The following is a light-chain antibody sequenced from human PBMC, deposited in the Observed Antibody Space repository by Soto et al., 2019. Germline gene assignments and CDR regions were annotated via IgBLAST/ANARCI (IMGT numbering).Light chain of an antibody. CDR2: AAS. J-gene: IGKJ2*01. CDR1: QSIAYY. V-gene: IGKV1-39*01. Sequence: DIQMTQSPSSLSASVGDRVTITCRASQSIAYYLNWFQQKPGKAPKLLIYAASSLQSGVPSRFSGSGSGTDFTLTIISLQPEDFATYYCQQSSNSPMYTFGQGTKL. CDR3: QQSSNSPMYT.